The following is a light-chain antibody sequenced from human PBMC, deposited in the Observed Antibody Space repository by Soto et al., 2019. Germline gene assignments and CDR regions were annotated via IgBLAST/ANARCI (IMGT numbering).Light chain of an antibody. CDR3: QHYNSYSEA. V-gene: IGKV1-5*03. CDR1: QTISSW. CDR2: KAS. Sequence: DIQMTQSPSTLSGSVGDRVTITCRASQTISSWLAWYQQKPGKAPKLLIYKASTLKSGVPSRFSGSGSGTEFTLTSRSLQPDDFANYYGQHYNSYSEAFGQGTKVERK. J-gene: IGKJ1*01.